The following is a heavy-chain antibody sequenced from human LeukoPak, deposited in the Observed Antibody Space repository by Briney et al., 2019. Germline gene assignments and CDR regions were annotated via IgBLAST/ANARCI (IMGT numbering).Heavy chain of an antibody. CDR1: GDSISNGHYY. D-gene: IGHD3-3*01. Sequence: KPPETLSPTCSVSGDSISNGHYYWGWIRQPPGKGLEWLATISSRGSTFYNPSLKSRVTISVDTSKNQISLNLSSVTASDTSLYYCARLNPLEHLFSFYFDSWGQGILATVSS. J-gene: IGHJ4*02. CDR3: ARLNPLEHLFSFYFDS. CDR2: ISSRGST. V-gene: IGHV4-39*01.